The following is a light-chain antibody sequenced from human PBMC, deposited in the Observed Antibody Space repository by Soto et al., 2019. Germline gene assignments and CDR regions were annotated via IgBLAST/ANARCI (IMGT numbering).Light chain of an antibody. CDR2: LGS. V-gene: IGKV2-28*01. J-gene: IGKJ1*01. CDR1: QSLLHSNGKNY. Sequence: DIVMTQSPLSLPVTPGEPASITCRSSQSLLHSNGKNYLDWYLQKPGQSPQLLIYLGSNRASGVPDRFTGNGSGTDFTLKISRVEAEDVGVYYCMQALQTLWTFGQGTKVEIK. CDR3: MQALQTLWT.